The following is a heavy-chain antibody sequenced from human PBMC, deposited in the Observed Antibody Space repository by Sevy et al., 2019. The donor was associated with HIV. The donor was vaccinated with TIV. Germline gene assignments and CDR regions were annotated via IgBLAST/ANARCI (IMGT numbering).Heavy chain of an antibody. CDR2: LKQDGSEK. CDR3: ASSYVGSGTSYGMDV. D-gene: IGHD3-10*01. Sequence: GGSLRLSCAASGFTFSSYWMSWVRQAPGKGLEWVANLKQDGSEKYYVDSVKGRFTISGDNAKNSLYLQWNSRRAEDTAIYYAASSYVGSGTSYGMDVWGQGTTVTVSS. V-gene: IGHV3-7*01. CDR1: GFTFSSYW. J-gene: IGHJ6*02.